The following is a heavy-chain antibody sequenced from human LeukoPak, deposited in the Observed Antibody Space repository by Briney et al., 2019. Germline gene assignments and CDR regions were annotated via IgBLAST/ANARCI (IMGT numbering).Heavy chain of an antibody. Sequence: GGSLRLSCAASGFTFSSYAMSWVRQAPGKGLEWVSAISGSGGSTYYADSVKGRFTISRDNSKNTLYLQMNSLRAEDTAVYYCAKIPPMYSSGRYGEGGFDYWGQGTLVTVSS. V-gene: IGHV3-23*01. D-gene: IGHD6-19*01. CDR3: AKIPPMYSSGRYGEGGFDY. J-gene: IGHJ4*02. CDR1: GFTFSSYA. CDR2: ISGSGGST.